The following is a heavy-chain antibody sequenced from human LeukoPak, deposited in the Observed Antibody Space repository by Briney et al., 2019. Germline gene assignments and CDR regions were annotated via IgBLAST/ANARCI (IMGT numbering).Heavy chain of an antibody. Sequence: GGSQRLSCAAAWFTVNSNYMSWVRQAPGGGMGWVSVIYSDGRTYYQNSVKGRFTISRDNSKNTLYLQMNSLRAEDTAVYDCARGVTPYYFDYGGEGTVVTVSS. J-gene: IGHJ4*02. D-gene: IGHD2-21*02. CDR2: IYSDGRT. V-gene: IGHV3-53*01. CDR1: WFTVNSNY. CDR3: ARGVTPYYFDY.